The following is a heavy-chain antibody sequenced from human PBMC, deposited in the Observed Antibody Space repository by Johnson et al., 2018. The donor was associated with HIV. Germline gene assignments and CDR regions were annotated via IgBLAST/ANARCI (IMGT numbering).Heavy chain of an antibody. Sequence: QVQLVETGGGLIQPGGSLRLSCAASGFTVSNNYMSWVRQAPGKGLEWVAVISYDGSNKYYADSVKGRFTISRDNSKNTLYLQMNSLRAEDTAVYYCARVGDSSSSLGAFDIWGQGTMVTVSS. CDR2: ISYDGSNK. V-gene: IGHV3-30*03. CDR3: ARVGDSSSSLGAFDI. J-gene: IGHJ3*02. CDR1: GFTVSNNY. D-gene: IGHD6-6*01.